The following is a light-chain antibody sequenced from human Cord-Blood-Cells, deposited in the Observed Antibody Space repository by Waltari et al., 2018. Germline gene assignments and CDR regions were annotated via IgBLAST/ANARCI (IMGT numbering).Light chain of an antibody. J-gene: IGLJ2*01. Sequence: SYELTQPPSVSVSPGQTARITCSGDALPKQDAYWYQQKPGQAPVLVIDKDSERPSGIPERFSGSSSGTTVTLTISGVQAEDEADYYCQSADSSGTYVVFGGGTKLTVL. CDR3: QSADSSGTYVV. CDR1: ALPKQD. CDR2: KDS. V-gene: IGLV3-25*03.